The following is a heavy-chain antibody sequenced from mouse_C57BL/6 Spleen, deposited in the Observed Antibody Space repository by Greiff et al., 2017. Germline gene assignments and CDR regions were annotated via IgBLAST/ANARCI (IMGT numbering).Heavy chain of an antibody. Sequence: VQLQQPGAELVKPGASVLLSCKAPGYTFPSYWMRWVKQRPGQGLGWIGEIAPSDSYTNYNQKFKGKATLTVDTSSSTAYMQLSSLTSEDSAVYYCAKPYGSSLAWFAYWGQGTLVTVSA. CDR1: GYTFPSYW. CDR3: AKPYGSSLAWFAY. D-gene: IGHD1-1*01. J-gene: IGHJ3*01. V-gene: IGHV1-50*01. CDR2: IAPSDSYT.